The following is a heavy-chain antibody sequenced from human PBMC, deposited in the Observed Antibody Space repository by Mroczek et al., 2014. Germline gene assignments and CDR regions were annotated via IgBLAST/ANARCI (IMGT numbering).Heavy chain of an antibody. CDR2: IYYSGST. CDR3: ARGRSRVPGYYFDY. CDR1: GGSISSGDYY. Sequence: QVQLQQWGPGLVKPSQTLSLTCTVSGGSISSGDYYWSWIRQPPGKGLEWIGYIYYSGSTYYNPSLKSRVTISVDTSKNQFSLKLSSVTAADTAVYYCARGRSRVPGYYFDYWGQGTLVTVSS. J-gene: IGHJ4*02. V-gene: IGHV4-30-4*01.